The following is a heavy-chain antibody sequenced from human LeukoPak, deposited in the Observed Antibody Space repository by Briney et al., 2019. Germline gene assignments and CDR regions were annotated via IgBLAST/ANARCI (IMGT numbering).Heavy chain of an antibody. Sequence: PGGSLRLSCAASGFTFSSYDIHWVRQAPGKGLEWVAFIWYDGSNKYYADSVKGRFTISRDNSKNTLYLQMNSLRAEDTAVYYCARVGIFIVGATSDYWGQGTLVTVSS. CDR1: GFTFSSYD. CDR3: ARVGIFIVGATSDY. CDR2: IWYDGSNK. J-gene: IGHJ4*02. D-gene: IGHD1-26*01. V-gene: IGHV3-30*02.